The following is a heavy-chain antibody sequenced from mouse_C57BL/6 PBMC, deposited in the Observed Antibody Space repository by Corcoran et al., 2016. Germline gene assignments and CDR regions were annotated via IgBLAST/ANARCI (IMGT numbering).Heavy chain of an antibody. Sequence: EVQLQQSGPVLVKPGASVKMSCKASGYTFTDYYMNWVKQSHGKSLEWIGVINPYNGGTSYNQKFKGKATLTVDKSSSTAYMELNSLTSEDSAVYYCARLTTVVATRVYYFDYWGQGTTLTVSS. CDR1: GYTFTDYY. CDR3: ARLTTVVATRVYYFDY. J-gene: IGHJ2*01. D-gene: IGHD1-1*01. CDR2: INPYNGGT. V-gene: IGHV1-19*01.